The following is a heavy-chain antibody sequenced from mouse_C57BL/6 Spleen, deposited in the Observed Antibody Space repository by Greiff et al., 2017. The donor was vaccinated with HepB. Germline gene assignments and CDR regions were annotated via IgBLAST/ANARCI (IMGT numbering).Heavy chain of an antibody. J-gene: IGHJ2*01. D-gene: IGHD2-5*01. V-gene: IGHV10-1*01. CDR1: GFSFNTYA. Sequence: DVMLVESGGGLVQPKGSLKLSCAASGFSFNTYAMNWVRQAPGKGLEWVARIRSKSNNYATYYADSVKDRFTISRDDSESMLYLQMNNLKTEDTAMYYCVRSSYSNYGEYYFDYWGQGTTLTVSS. CDR3: VRSSYSNYGEYYFDY. CDR2: IRSKSNNYAT.